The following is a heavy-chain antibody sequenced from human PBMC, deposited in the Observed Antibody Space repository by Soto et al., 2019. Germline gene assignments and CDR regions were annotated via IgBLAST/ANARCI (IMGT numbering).Heavy chain of an antibody. V-gene: IGHV6-1*01. CDR1: GDSVSSNSAA. CDR3: AGTSSLQWYSMDA. CDR2: TYYRSRWYN. Sequence: SQTLSLTCVISGDSVSSNSAAWNWIRQSPSRGLEWLGRTYYRSRWYNDYAVSVRSRITVNADTSKNQFSLHLNSVTPEDTAVYYGAGTSSLQWYSMDAWDKGTTVTFSS. J-gene: IGHJ6*03. D-gene: IGHD1-7*01.